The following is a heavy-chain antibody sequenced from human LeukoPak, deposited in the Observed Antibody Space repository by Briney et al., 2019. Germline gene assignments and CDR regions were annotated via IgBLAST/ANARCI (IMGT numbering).Heavy chain of an antibody. CDR3: ARGRGWSRVDWFDP. CDR1: GGSISSYY. J-gene: IGHJ5*02. D-gene: IGHD6-19*01. Sequence: SETLSLTCTVSGGSISSYYWSWIRQPPGKGLEWIGYIYYSGSTNYNPSLKSRVTISVDTSKNQFPLKLSSVTAADTAVYYCARGRGWSRVDWFDPWGQGTLVTVSS. CDR2: IYYSGST. V-gene: IGHV4-59*01.